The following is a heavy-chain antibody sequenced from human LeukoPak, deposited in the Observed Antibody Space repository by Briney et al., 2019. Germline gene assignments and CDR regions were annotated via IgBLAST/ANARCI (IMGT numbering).Heavy chain of an antibody. J-gene: IGHJ6*03. V-gene: IGHV3-74*01. D-gene: IGHD6-13*01. Sequence: GGSLRLSCAASGFTFSSYWMHWVRQAPGKGLVWVSRINSDGSSTSYADSVKGRFTISRDNAKNTLYLQMNSLRAEDTAVYYCARVGSHSSSWLRNYYYYMDVWRKGTTVTVSS. CDR2: INSDGSST. CDR3: ARVGSHSSSWLRNYYYYMDV. CDR1: GFTFSSYW.